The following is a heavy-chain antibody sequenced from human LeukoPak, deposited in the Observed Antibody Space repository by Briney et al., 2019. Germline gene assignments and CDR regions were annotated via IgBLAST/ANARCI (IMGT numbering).Heavy chain of an antibody. CDR3: AKDLGYCSGGSCHGGYYYYYYGMDV. CDR2: ISGSGGST. J-gene: IGHJ6*02. D-gene: IGHD2-15*01. V-gene: IGHV3-23*01. CDR1: GFTFSDYY. Sequence: SGGSLRLSCAASGFTFSDYYMSWIRQAPRKGLEWVSAISGSGGSTYYADSVKGRFTISRDNSKNTLYLQMNSLRAEDTAVYYCAKDLGYCSGGSCHGGYYYYYYGMDVWGQGTTVTVSS.